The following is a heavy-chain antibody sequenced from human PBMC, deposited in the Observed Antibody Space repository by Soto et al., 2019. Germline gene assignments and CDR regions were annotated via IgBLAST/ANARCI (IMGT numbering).Heavy chain of an antibody. CDR1: GVSISSGGYY. CDR3: ARDFWSGYPNGLDV. CDR2: IYYSGST. V-gene: IGHV4-31*03. Sequence: PSETLSLTCTVSGVSISSGGYYWRWIRQHPGKGLEWLGHIYYSGSTNYNPSLKSRITISADTSNNQFSLKLSSVTAADTAVYYCARDFWSGYPNGLDVWGQGTTVTVSS. J-gene: IGHJ6*02. D-gene: IGHD3-3*01.